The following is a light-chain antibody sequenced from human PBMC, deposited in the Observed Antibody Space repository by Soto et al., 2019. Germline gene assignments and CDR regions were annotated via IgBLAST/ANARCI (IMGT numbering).Light chain of an antibody. V-gene: IGKV1-39*01. CDR1: QSISSY. CDR2: AAS. Sequence: DIPMTQSPSSLSASVGDRVTITCRASQSISSYLNWYQQKPGKAPKLLIYAASSLQSGVPSRFSGSGSGTDFTLTISSLQLEDFATYYCQQSYSTLTWTFGQGTKVEI. J-gene: IGKJ1*01. CDR3: QQSYSTLTWT.